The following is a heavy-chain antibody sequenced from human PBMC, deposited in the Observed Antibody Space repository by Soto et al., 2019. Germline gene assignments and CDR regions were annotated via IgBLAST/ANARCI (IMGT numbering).Heavy chain of an antibody. V-gene: IGHV3-7*03. CDR1: GFTFSSDW. CDR2: IKQDGSEK. D-gene: IGHD3-3*01. J-gene: IGHJ5*02. Sequence: PGGSLRLACAASGFTFSSDWMSWVRQAPGKGLEWVANIKQDGSEKYYVDSVKSRFTISRDNAKNSLYLQMNSLRAEDTAVYYCARDSYDFWSGYPNWFDPWGQGTLVTVSS. CDR3: ARDSYDFWSGYPNWFDP.